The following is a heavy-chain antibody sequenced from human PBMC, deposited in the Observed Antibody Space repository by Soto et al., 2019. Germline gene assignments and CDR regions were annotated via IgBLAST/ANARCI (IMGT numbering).Heavy chain of an antibody. D-gene: IGHD4-17*01. CDR1: GYSFTSYW. V-gene: IGHV5-51*01. Sequence: GESLKISCKGSGYSFTSYWIGWVRQMPGKGLEWMGIIYPGDSDTRYSPSFQGQVTISADKSISTAYLQWSSLKASDTAMYYCARHFFPNDYGEYGLLFDYWGKGTLVTVS. CDR3: ARHFFPNDYGEYGLLFDY. J-gene: IGHJ4*02. CDR2: IYPGDSDT.